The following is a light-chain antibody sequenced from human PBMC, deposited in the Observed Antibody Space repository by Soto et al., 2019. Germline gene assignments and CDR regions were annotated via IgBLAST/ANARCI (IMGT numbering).Light chain of an antibody. CDR1: QSVLYSSNNKNY. CDR3: QQYKNWPPIT. V-gene: IGKV4-1*01. Sequence: DIVMAQSPDSLAVSLGERATINCKSSQSVLYSSNNKNYLAWYQQKPGQPPKLLIYWASTRESGVPDRFSGSGSGTEFTLTISGLQSEDFAVYYCQQYKNWPPITFGQGTRLEIK. J-gene: IGKJ5*01. CDR2: WAS.